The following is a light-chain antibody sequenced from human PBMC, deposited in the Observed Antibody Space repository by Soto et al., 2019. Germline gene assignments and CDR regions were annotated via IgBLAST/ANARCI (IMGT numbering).Light chain of an antibody. Sequence: EIVMTQSPATLSVSKGERATLSCRASQSVSSNLAWYQQKPGQAPRLLIYGASTRATGIPARFSGSGSGTEFTLTISILHSEDFAVYYCQQYNNWPPRTFGQGTRWISN. V-gene: IGKV3-15*01. CDR2: GAS. CDR1: QSVSSN. J-gene: IGKJ1*01. CDR3: QQYNNWPPRT.